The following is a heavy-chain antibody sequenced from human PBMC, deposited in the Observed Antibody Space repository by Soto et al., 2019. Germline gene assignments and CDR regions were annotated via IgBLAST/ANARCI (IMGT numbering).Heavy chain of an antibody. Sequence: SETLSLTCAVYGGSFSGYYLSWIRQPPGKGLEWIGEINHSGSTNYNPSLKSRVTISVDTSKNQFSLKLSSVTAADTAVYYCASDSTAMVTDSFDYWGQGTLVTVSS. CDR2: INHSGST. CDR3: ASDSTAMVTDSFDY. CDR1: GGSFSGYY. J-gene: IGHJ4*02. D-gene: IGHD5-18*01. V-gene: IGHV4-34*01.